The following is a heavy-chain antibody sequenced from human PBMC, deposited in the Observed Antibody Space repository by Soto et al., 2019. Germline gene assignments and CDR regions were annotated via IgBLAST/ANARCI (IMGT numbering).Heavy chain of an antibody. CDR3: AKIEYYDILIGMIDY. Sequence: GGSLRLSCAASGFAFSSYAMSWVRQAPGKGLEWVSAISGSGISTYYADSLKGRFTISRDNSENTLYLQMNSLRAEDTAVYYCAKIEYYDILIGMIDYWGQGTLVTVSS. V-gene: IGHV3-23*01. J-gene: IGHJ4*02. CDR1: GFAFSSYA. CDR2: ISGSGIST. D-gene: IGHD3-9*01.